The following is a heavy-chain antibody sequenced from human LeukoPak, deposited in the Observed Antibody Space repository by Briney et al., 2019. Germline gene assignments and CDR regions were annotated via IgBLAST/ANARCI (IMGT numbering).Heavy chain of an antibody. CDR3: AKESTLQYIAVAGRLYDY. V-gene: IGHV3-23*01. D-gene: IGHD6-19*01. J-gene: IGHJ4*02. CDR2: ISGSGGST. CDR1: GFTFSSHA. Sequence: GGSLRLSCAASGFTFSSHAMSWVRQAPGKGLEWVSAISGSGGSTYYADSVKGRFTISRDNSKNTLYLQMNSLRAEDTAVYYCAKESTLQYIAVAGRLYDYWGQGTLVTVSS.